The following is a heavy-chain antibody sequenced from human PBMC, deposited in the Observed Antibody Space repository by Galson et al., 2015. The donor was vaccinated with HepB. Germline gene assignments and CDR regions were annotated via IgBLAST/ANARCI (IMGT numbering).Heavy chain of an antibody. J-gene: IGHJ5*02. CDR3: AREKGPYNGWGSYGPDR. D-gene: IGHD3-10*01. Sequence: SLRLSCAASGFTFSDYYMSWIRQAPGKGLEWVSYISSSGSYTKYEDSVKGRFTISRDNAKNSLYLQMNSLRAEDTAVYYCAREKGPYNGWGSYGPDRWGQGTLVTVSS. CDR1: GFTFSDYY. CDR2: ISSSGSYT. V-gene: IGHV3-11*06.